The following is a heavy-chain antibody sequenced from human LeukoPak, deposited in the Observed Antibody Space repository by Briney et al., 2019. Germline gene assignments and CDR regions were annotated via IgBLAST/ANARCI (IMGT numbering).Heavy chain of an antibody. CDR2: IRYDGGKK. J-gene: IGHJ4*02. CDR3: ARDMVRGVFTTRTIDY. V-gene: IGHV3-30*02. CDR1: GFTFSSYG. Sequence: GGSLRLSCAASGFTFSSYGMHWVRQAPGKGLEWVAFIRYDGGKKYYADSVKGRFTISRDNSKNTLYLQMNSLRAEDTAVYYCARDMVRGVFTTRTIDYWGQGTLVTVSS. D-gene: IGHD3-10*01.